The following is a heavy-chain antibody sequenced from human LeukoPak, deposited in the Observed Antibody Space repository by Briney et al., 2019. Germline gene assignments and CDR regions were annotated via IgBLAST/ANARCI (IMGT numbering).Heavy chain of an antibody. CDR1: GGTFSSYA. Sequence: ASVKVSCKASGGTFSSYAISWVRQAPGQGLEWIGGIIPIFGTANYAQKFQGRVTITADESTSTAYMELSSLRSEDTAVYYCARDGLYSSAYWFDPWGQGTLVTVSS. CDR2: IIPIFGTA. J-gene: IGHJ5*02. V-gene: IGHV1-69*13. CDR3: ARDGLYSSAYWFDP. D-gene: IGHD6-19*01.